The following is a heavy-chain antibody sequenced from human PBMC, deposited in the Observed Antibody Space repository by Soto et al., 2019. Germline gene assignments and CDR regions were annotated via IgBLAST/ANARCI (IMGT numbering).Heavy chain of an antibody. CDR3: ARDSGQGYDFWSGYYPCGMDV. J-gene: IGHJ6*02. D-gene: IGHD3-3*01. Sequence: SETLSLTCTVSGGSISSGGYYWSWIRQHPGKGLEWIGYIYYSGSTYYNPSLKSRVTISVDTSKNQFSLKLSSVTAADTAVYYCARDSGQGYDFWSGYYPCGMDVWGQGTTVTVSS. CDR2: IYYSGST. CDR1: GGSISSGGYY. V-gene: IGHV4-31*03.